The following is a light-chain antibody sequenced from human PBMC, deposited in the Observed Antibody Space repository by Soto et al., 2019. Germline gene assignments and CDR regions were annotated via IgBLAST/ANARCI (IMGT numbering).Light chain of an antibody. CDR3: QQYGSSPQT. Sequence: EIVMTQSPATLSVSPGERATLSCRASQSVSSNLAWYQQKPGQAPRLLIYGASTRATGIPDRFSGSGSGTDFTLTISRVEPEDFAVYFCQQYGSSPQTFGQGTKVDIK. V-gene: IGKV3-20*01. CDR1: QSVSSN. CDR2: GAS. J-gene: IGKJ1*01.